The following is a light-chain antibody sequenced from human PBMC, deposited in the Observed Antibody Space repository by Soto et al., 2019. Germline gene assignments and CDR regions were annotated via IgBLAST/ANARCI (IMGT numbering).Light chain of an antibody. CDR1: SSDVGGYNY. J-gene: IGLJ1*01. Sequence: QSALTQPRSVSGSPGQSVTISCTGTSSDVGGYNYVSWYQQHPGKAPKVMIYDVSERPSGVPDRFSGSKSGNTASLTISGLNAEDEADYYCCSYAGSPRYVLGTGTKLTVL. CDR3: CSYAGSPRYV. CDR2: DVS. V-gene: IGLV2-11*01.